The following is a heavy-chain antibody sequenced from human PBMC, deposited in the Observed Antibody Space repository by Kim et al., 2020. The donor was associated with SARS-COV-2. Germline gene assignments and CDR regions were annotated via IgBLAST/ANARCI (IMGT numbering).Heavy chain of an antibody. J-gene: IGHJ4*02. V-gene: IGHV3-64D*09. CDR2: ITTDGDST. CDR1: GFTFSSYG. CDR3: APLGRGYFD. Sequence: GGSLRLSCSASGFTFSSYGMHWVRQAPGKGLEYVSGITTDGDSTYYADSVKGRFTISRDNSKNTLYLQMSSLRAEDTAMYYCAPLGRGYFDWGQGTLVTVSS. D-gene: IGHD3-9*01.